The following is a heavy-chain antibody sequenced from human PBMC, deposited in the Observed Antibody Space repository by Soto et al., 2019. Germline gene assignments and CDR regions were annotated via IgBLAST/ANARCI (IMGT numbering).Heavy chain of an antibody. CDR3: ARLPYCSSTSCYLNPIDY. CDR1: GYSFTSYW. Sequence: GESLKISCKGSGYSFTSYWIGWVRQMPGKDLEWMGIIYPGDSDTRYSPSFQGQVTISADKSISTAYLQWSSLKASDTAMYYCARLPYCSSTSCYLNPIDYWGQGTLVTVSS. CDR2: IYPGDSDT. V-gene: IGHV5-51*01. D-gene: IGHD2-2*01. J-gene: IGHJ4*02.